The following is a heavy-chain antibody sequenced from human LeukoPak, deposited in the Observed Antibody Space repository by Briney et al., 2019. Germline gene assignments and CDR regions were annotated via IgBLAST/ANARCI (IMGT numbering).Heavy chain of an antibody. CDR2: INWNGGST. CDR3: ARARTNSYYDFWSGYYLDALDI. D-gene: IGHD3-3*01. V-gene: IGHV3-20*04. Sequence: PGGSLRLSCAASGFTFDDYGMSWVRQAPGKGLEWVSGINWNGGSTGYADSVKGRFTISRDNAKNSLYLQMNSLRAEDTALYYCARARTNSYYDFWSGYYLDALDIWGQGTMVTVSS. J-gene: IGHJ3*02. CDR1: GFTFDDYG.